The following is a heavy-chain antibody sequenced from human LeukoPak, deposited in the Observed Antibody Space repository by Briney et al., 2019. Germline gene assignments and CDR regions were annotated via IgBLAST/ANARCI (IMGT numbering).Heavy chain of an antibody. V-gene: IGHV3-9*03. CDR1: GFTFDDYA. D-gene: IGHD5-18*01. Sequence: PGGSLRLSCAASGFTFDDYAMHWVRQAPGKGLEWVSGISWNSGSIGYADSVKGRFTISRDNAKNSLYLQMNSLRADDMALYYCAKGGYSYAGGAFDIWGQGTMVTVSS. CDR3: AKGGYSYAGGAFDI. CDR2: ISWNSGSI. J-gene: IGHJ3*02.